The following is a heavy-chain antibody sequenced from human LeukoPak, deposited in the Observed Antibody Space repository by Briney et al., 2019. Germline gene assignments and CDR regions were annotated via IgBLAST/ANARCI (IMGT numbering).Heavy chain of an antibody. D-gene: IGHD3-16*01. CDR1: GGTFSSYA. CDR2: IIPIFGTA. Sequence: GASVKVSCKASGGTFSSYAISWVRQAPGQGLEWMGGIIPIFGTANYAQKFQGRVTITADESTSTAYMELSSLRSEDTAVYYCARENIRGLGVFDYWGQGTLVTVSS. CDR3: ARENIRGLGVFDY. J-gene: IGHJ4*02. V-gene: IGHV1-69*13.